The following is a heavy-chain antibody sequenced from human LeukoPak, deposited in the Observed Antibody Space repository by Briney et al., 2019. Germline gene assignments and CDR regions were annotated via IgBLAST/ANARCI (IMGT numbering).Heavy chain of an antibody. D-gene: IGHD5-18*01. CDR3: ARDVDTALDY. CDR2: ISFDGSNK. Sequence: GGSLRLSCAASGFTFSNYAIHWVRQAPDKGLEWVTVISFDGSNKYYADSVKGRFTISRDSSKNTLYLQMNSLRAEDTAVYYCARDVDTALDYWGQGTLVTVSS. V-gene: IGHV3-30-3*01. J-gene: IGHJ4*02. CDR1: GFTFSNYA.